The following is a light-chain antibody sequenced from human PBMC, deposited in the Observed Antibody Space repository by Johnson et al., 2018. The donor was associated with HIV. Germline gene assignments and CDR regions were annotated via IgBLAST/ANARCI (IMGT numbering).Light chain of an antibody. CDR3: GTWHSSLNGYV. V-gene: IGLV1-51*02. CDR2: ENN. Sequence: QSVLTQPPSVSAAPGQKVTISCSGSTSNIGNNYVSWYQHLPGTAPKLLICENNKRPSGIPDRFSGSKSGTSATLGITGLQTGDEADYYCGTWHSSLNGYVIGSGTKVTVL. J-gene: IGLJ1*01. CDR1: TSNIGNNY.